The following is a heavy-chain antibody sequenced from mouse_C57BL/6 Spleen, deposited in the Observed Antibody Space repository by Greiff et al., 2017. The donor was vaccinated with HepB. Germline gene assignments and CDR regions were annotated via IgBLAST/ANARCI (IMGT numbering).Heavy chain of an antibody. CDR3: ARVGYDYDDYAMDY. Sequence: VQLVESGPELVKPGASVKISCKASGYAFSSSWMKWVKQRPGKGLEWIGRIYPGDGDTNYNGKFKGKATLTADKSSSTAYMQLSSLTSEDSAVYFCARVGYDYDDYAMDYWGQGTSVTVSS. V-gene: IGHV1-82*01. CDR1: GYAFSSSW. J-gene: IGHJ4*01. D-gene: IGHD2-4*01. CDR2: IYPGDGDT.